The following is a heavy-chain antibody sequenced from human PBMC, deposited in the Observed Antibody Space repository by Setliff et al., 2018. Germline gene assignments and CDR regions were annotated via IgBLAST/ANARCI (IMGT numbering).Heavy chain of an antibody. CDR3: ARERAGGRGFTFGAIYYYYGMDV. Sequence: WASVKVSCKASGYTFTSYGISWVRQAPGQGLEWMGVINPKNGGATYPQNLQGRVTMTRDTSMSTVYMGLSSLRFEDTAVYYCARERAGGRGFTFGAIYYYYGMDVWGQGTTVTV. CDR1: GYTFTSYG. J-gene: IGHJ6*02. V-gene: IGHV1-18*01. D-gene: IGHD3-16*01. CDR2: INPKNGGA.